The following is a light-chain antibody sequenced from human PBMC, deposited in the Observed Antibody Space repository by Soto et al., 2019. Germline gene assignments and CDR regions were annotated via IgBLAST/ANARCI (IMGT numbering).Light chain of an antibody. Sequence: IPLTQSPSSLSASVGDRVTITCRASQDIAIYLAWYQQKPGEAPKLLIYAASTLYGGVPSRFSGRGSGSDFALTITSLQAEDFATYYCQQLRMYPSTFGGGTKVEIK. CDR1: QDIAIY. J-gene: IGKJ4*01. CDR2: AAS. CDR3: QQLRMYPST. V-gene: IGKV1-9*01.